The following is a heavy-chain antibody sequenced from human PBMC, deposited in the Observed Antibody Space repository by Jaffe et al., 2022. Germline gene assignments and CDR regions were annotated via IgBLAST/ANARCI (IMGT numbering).Heavy chain of an antibody. CDR3: ARDLRVRRTSDWREYHDAFDI. CDR2: SRDKPKSYST. Sequence: DVQLVESGGGLVQPGGSLRLSCVASGFSFIDHYIDWVRQAPGKGLEWVGRSRDKPKSYSTDYAASVKGRFSLSRDDSKNSVYLQMNSLKTEDTAVYYCARDLRVRRTSDWREYHDAFDIWGQGTMVTVSS. CDR1: GFSFIDHY. V-gene: IGHV3-72*01. D-gene: IGHD2-2*01. J-gene: IGHJ3*02.